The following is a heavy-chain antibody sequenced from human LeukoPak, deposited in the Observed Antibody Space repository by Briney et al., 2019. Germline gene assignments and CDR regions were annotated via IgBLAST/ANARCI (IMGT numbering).Heavy chain of an antibody. CDR3: ARVTVGATADYFDS. V-gene: IGHV3-48*01. Sequence: GGSLRLSCAASGFTFTTYSMNWVRRAPGKGLEWISYISGGSGTIYYADSVKGRFTISRDNARNSLYPQLNSLRAEDTAVYFCARVTVGATADYFDSWGQGTLVTVSS. CDR1: GFTFTTYS. J-gene: IGHJ4*02. CDR2: ISGGSGTI. D-gene: IGHD1-26*01.